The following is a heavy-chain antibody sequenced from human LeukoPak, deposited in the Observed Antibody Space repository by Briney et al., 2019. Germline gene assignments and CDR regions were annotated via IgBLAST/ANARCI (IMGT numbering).Heavy chain of an antibody. J-gene: IGHJ6*02. CDR3: ARDSNSNYYYGMDV. CDR1: GGTFSSYA. V-gene: IGHV1-69*04. CDR2: IIPILGIA. Sequence: SVKVSCEASGGTFSSYAISWVRQAPGQGLEWMGRIIPILGIANYAQKFQGRVTITADKSTSTAYMELSSLRSEDTAVYYCARDSNSNYYYGMDVWGQGTTVTVSS. D-gene: IGHD4-23*01.